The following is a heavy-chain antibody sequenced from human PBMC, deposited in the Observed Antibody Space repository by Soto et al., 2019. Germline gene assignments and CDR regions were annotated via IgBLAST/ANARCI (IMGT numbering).Heavy chain of an antibody. V-gene: IGHV4-30-2*01. D-gene: IGHD1-1*01. CDR2: IYHSGST. J-gene: IGHJ5*02. Sequence: QLQLQESGSGLVRPSQTLSLTCAVSGGSISSGGYSWNWIRQPPGKGLEWIGYIYHSGSTLYNPSLKTRATISVDKSTTHSSLTLTSVTAADTAVYYCARDQLEGNSFDPWGQGTLVTVSS. CDR1: GGSISSGGYS. CDR3: ARDQLEGNSFDP.